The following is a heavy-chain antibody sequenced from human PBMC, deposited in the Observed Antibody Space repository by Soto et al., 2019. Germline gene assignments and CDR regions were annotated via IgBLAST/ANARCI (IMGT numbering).Heavy chain of an antibody. V-gene: IGHV4-39*01. J-gene: IGHJ5*02. CDR3: ARQFIGYCSGGSCYSGSNWFDP. Sequence: PSETLSLTCTVSGGSISSSSYYWGWSRQPPGKGLEWIGSIYYSGSTYYNPSLKSRVTISVDTSKNQFSLKLSSVTAADTAVYYCARQFIGYCSGGSCYSGSNWFDPWGQGTLVTVSS. D-gene: IGHD2-15*01. CDR2: IYYSGST. CDR1: GGSISSSSYY.